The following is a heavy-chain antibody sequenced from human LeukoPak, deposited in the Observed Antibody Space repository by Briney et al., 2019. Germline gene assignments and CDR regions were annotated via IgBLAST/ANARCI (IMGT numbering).Heavy chain of an antibody. V-gene: IGHV3-7*01. J-gene: IGHJ4*02. D-gene: IGHD2-2*01. CDR2: IKQDGSEK. CDR1: GFTFSSYW. Sequence: GGSLRLSCAASGFTFSSYWMSWVRQDPGKGLEWVANIKQDGSEKYYVDSVKGRFTISRDNAKNSLYLQMNSLRAEDTAVYYCARGYCSSTSCYGRLYYFDYWGQGTLVTVSS. CDR3: ARGYCSSTSCYGRLYYFDY.